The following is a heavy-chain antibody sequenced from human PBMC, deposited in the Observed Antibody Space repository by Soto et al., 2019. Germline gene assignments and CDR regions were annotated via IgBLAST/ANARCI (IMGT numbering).Heavy chain of an antibody. CDR2: ISGSGGST. Sequence: GGSLRLSCGASGFTFGSYAISWVRQAPGKGLEWVSAISGSGGSTYYADSVKGRFTISRDNSKNTLYLQMNSLRAEDTAVYYCAKDRYDFWSGYYTFDYWGQGTLVTVSS. CDR1: GFTFGSYA. CDR3: AKDRYDFWSGYYTFDY. D-gene: IGHD3-3*01. V-gene: IGHV3-23*01. J-gene: IGHJ4*02.